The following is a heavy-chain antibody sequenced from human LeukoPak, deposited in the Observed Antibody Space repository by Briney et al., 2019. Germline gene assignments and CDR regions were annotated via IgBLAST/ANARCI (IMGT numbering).Heavy chain of an antibody. V-gene: IGHV3-23*01. CDR2: IGGSGTGT. CDR3: AKDSDTPGYFDY. Sequence: GGSPRLSCAASGFTFSNYAMNWVRQAPGKGLEWISGIGGSGTGTLYADSVKGRFTISRDNSKNTLFLQMTSLRAEDTAIYYCAKDSDTPGYFDYWGQGTPVTVSS. D-gene: IGHD2-2*02. J-gene: IGHJ4*02. CDR1: GFTFSNYA.